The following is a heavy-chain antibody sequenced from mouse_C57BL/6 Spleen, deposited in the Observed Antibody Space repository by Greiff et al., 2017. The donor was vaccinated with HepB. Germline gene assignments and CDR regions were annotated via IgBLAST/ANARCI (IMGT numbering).Heavy chain of an antibody. CDR1: GFTFSSYA. CDR2: ISSGGDYI. CDR3: TREGHYYGSSVYYAMDY. J-gene: IGHJ4*01. V-gene: IGHV5-9-1*02. D-gene: IGHD1-1*01. Sequence: EVKLVESGEGLVKPGGSLKLSCAASGFTFSSYAMSWVRQTPEKRLEWVAYISSGGDYIYYADTVKGRFTISRDNARNTLYLQMSSLKSEDTAMYYCTREGHYYGSSVYYAMDYWGQGTSVTVSS.